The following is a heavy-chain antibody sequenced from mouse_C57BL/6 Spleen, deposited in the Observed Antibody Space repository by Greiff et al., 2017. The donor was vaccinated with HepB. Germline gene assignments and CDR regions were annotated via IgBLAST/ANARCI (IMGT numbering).Heavy chain of an antibody. J-gene: IGHJ3*01. V-gene: IGHV1-69*01. CDR3: ARVGFAY. Sequence: QVQLQQPGAELVMPGASVKLSCKASGYTFTSYWMHWVKQRPGQGLEWIGEIDPSDSYTNYNQKFKGQSTLTVDKSSSTDYMQLSSLTSEDSAVYYCARVGFAYWGQGTLVTVSA. CDR2: IDPSDSYT. CDR1: GYTFTSYW.